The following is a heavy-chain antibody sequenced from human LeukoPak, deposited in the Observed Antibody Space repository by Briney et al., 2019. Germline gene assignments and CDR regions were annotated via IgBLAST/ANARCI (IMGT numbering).Heavy chain of an antibody. J-gene: IGHJ4*02. D-gene: IGHD6-13*01. CDR3: ARGEGKAAAGVDY. CDR2: INPNSGGT. Sequence: GASVKVSCKASGYTFTGYYMHWVRQAPGQGLEWMGWINPNSGGTNYAQKFQGWVTMTRDTSISTAYMELSRLRSDDTAVYYCARGEGKAAAGVDYWGQGTLVTVSS. V-gene: IGHV1-2*04. CDR1: GYTFTGYY.